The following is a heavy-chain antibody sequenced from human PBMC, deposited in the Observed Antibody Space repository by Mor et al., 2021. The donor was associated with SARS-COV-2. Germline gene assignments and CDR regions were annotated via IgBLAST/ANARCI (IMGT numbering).Heavy chain of an antibody. CDR3: ARDFHYYGSGSYYPSGY. Sequence: GQGLEWMGWISANNGNTNYAQKLQGRVTMTTDTSTSTAYMELRSLRSDDTAVYYCARDFHYYGSGSYYPSGYWGQGTLVTVSS. J-gene: IGHJ4*02. CDR2: ISANNGNT. D-gene: IGHD3-10*01. V-gene: IGHV1-18*01.